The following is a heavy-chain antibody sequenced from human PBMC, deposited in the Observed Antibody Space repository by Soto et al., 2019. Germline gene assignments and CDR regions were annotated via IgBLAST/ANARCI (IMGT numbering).Heavy chain of an antibody. CDR1: GGSISSSSYY. Sequence: KPSETLSLTCTVSGGSISSSSYYWGWIRQPPGKGLEWIGSIYYSGSTYYNPSLKSRVTISVDTSKNQFSLELSSVTAADTAVYYCARSSSIAARAGPLYYFDYWGQGTLVTVSS. V-gene: IGHV4-39*01. D-gene: IGHD6-6*01. CDR3: ARSSSIAARAGPLYYFDY. J-gene: IGHJ4*02. CDR2: IYYSGST.